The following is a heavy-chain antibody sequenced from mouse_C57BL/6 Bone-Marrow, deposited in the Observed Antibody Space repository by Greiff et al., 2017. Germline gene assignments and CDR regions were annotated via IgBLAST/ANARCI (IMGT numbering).Heavy chain of an antibody. Sequence: VQLQQSGAELVKPGASVKLSCKASGYTFTSYWMHWVKQRPGQGLEWIGMIHPNSGSTNYNEKFKSKATLTVDKSSSTAYMQLSSLTSEDSAVYYCARRLRWYFDVWGTGTTVTVSS. V-gene: IGHV1-64*01. J-gene: IGHJ1*03. CDR1: GYTFTSYW. D-gene: IGHD1-2*01. CDR3: ARRLRWYFDV. CDR2: IHPNSGST.